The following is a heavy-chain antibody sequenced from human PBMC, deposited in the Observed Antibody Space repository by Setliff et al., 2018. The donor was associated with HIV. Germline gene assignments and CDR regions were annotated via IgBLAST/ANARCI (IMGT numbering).Heavy chain of an antibody. CDR3: ARERPYCSGGSCYGLNYFDC. CDR2: IYPGDSDA. V-gene: IGHV5-51*01. J-gene: IGHJ4*02. Sequence: GESLKISCRASGYDVTRYWIGWVRQMPGQGLEWMGVIYPGDSDARYSPSFQDQVTMTTDTSTSTDDMELRSLRSDDTAMYYCARERPYCSGGSCYGLNYFDCWGQGTLVTVSS. D-gene: IGHD2-15*01. CDR1: GYDVTRYW.